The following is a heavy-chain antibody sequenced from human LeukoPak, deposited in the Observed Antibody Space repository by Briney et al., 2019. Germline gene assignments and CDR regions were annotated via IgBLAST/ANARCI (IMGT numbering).Heavy chain of an antibody. V-gene: IGHV3-23*01. J-gene: IGHJ4*02. Sequence: QPGGSLRLSCAASGFAFSSYGMSWFRQAPGRGLEWISGISSSGESTDSADSVRGRFTISRDNSKKNLYLHTNNLRAEDTAVYYCAKEGDYSAPYNKNYFDYWGQGTLVTVSS. D-gene: IGHD4-11*01. CDR1: GFAFSSYG. CDR3: AKEGDYSAPYNKNYFDY. CDR2: ISSSGEST.